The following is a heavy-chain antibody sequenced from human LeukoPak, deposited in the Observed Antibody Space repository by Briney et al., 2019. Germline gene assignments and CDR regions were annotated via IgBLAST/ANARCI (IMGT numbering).Heavy chain of an antibody. CDR3: ARDSAYGSGSYSPNYYYYGIDV. J-gene: IGHJ6*02. CDR2: INPSGGTT. D-gene: IGHD3-10*01. Sequence: ASVKVSCKASGYTFTTYYIHRVRQAPGQGLEWMGIINPSGGTTSYAQKFQGRVTMTRDTSTSTAYMELSSLRSEDTAVYYCARDSAYGSGSYSPNYYYYGIDVWGQGTTVTVSS. V-gene: IGHV1-46*01. CDR1: GYTFTTYY.